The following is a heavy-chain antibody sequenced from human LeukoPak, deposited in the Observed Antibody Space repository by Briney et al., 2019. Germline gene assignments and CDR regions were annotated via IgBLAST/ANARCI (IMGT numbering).Heavy chain of an antibody. D-gene: IGHD2-2*01. J-gene: IGHJ4*02. CDR2: INPNSGGT. CDR1: DYTFTGYY. V-gene: IGHV1-2*02. CDR3: ACSGYCSSTSCYRFNY. Sequence: ASVKVSCKASDYTFTGYYMHWVRQPPGQGLEWMGWINPNSGGTNYAQKFQGRVTMTRDTAISTAYMELSRLRSDDTDVDYCACSGYCSSTSCYRFNYWGQGTLVTVSS.